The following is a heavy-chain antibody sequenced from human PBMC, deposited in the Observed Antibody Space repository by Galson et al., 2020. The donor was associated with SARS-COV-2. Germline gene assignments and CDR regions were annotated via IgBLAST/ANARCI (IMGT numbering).Heavy chain of an antibody. CDR1: GYSYPSYG. V-gene: IGHV1-18*01. CDR3: ARGDRGGYYHVGVYV. CDR2: ISGYEGDT. D-gene: IGHD3-10*01. J-gene: IGHJ6*02. Sequence: ASVKVYCQASGYSYPSYGLTWVRQAPGQGLEWMGWISGYEGDTKYAENLQGRVIMTTDTSTSTAYVELRSLSSDDTAGCYCARGDRGGYYHVGVYVWGQGATVAVSS.